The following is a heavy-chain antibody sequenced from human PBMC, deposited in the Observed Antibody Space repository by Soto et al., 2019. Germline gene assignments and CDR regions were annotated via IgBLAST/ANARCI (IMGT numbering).Heavy chain of an antibody. D-gene: IGHD3-3*02. CDR1: GYTFSAYT. CDR3: ARDTETLGPRANDALDR. V-gene: IGHV1-3*01. CDR2: INAGSGNT. Sequence: ASVKVSCKATGYTFSAYTMNWVRQAPGQSLEWMGWINAGSGNTKYSQNFQGRVSITRDTSASTVYMELTGLTSEGTAVYYCARDTETLGPRANDALDRRGQGATVTVSS. J-gene: IGHJ6*02.